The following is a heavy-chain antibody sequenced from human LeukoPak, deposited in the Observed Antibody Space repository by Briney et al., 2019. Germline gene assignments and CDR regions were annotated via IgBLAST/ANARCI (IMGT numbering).Heavy chain of an antibody. CDR1: GGSISSYS. J-gene: IGHJ6*03. CDR3: ARDRDGDYSYYCYYYMDV. V-gene: IGHV4-4*07. CDR2: ILSSGST. D-gene: IGHD4-17*01. Sequence: PSETLSLTCPVSGGSISSYSRSWIRQPAGKGLEWIARILSSGSTNYNPSLKSRVTMSVDTSKNQFSLKLSSVTAADTAVYYCARDRDGDYSYYCYYYMDVWGKGTTVTVSS.